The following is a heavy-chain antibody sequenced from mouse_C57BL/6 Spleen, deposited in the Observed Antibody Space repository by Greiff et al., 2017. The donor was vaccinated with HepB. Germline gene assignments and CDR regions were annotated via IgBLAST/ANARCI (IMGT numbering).Heavy chain of an antibody. J-gene: IGHJ4*01. D-gene: IGHD1-1*01. V-gene: IGHV5-17*01. CDR3: AMLRYYAMDY. CDR1: GFTFSDYG. Sequence: EVMLVESGGGLVKPGGSLKLSCAASGFTFSDYGMHWVRQAPEKGLEWVAYISSGSSTIYYADTVKGRFTISRDNAKNTLFLQMTSLRSEDTAMYYCAMLRYYAMDYWGQGTSVTVSS. CDR2: ISSGSSTI.